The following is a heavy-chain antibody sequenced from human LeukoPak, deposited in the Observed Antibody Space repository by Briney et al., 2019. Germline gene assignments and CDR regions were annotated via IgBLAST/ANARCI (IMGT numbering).Heavy chain of an antibody. CDR3: ARDVGVEQFDY. Sequence: SETLSLTCTVSGGSISSYYWSWIRQPPGKGLEWIGYIYYSGSTNYNPSLKSRVTISVDTSKNQFSLKLSSVTAADTAVYYCARDVGVEQFDYWGQGTLVTVSS. J-gene: IGHJ4*02. V-gene: IGHV4-59*01. CDR2: IYYSGST. CDR1: GGSISSYY. D-gene: IGHD6-6*01.